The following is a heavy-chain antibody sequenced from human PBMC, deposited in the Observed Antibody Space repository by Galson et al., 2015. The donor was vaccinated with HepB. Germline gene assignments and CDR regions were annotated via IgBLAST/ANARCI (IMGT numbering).Heavy chain of an antibody. CDR2: ISGSGGST. D-gene: IGHD6-13*01. V-gene: IGHV3-23*01. J-gene: IGHJ4*02. CDR3: AKDLGHSSSFPIDY. CDR1: GFTFSSYA. Sequence: SLRLSCAASGFTFSSYAMSWVRQAPGKGLEWVSAISGSGGSTYYADSVKGRFTISRDNSKNTLYLQMNSLRAEDTAVYYCAKDLGHSSSFPIDYWGQGTLVTVSS.